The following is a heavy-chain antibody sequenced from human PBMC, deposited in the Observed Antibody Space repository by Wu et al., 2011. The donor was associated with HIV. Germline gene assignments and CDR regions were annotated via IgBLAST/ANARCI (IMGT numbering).Heavy chain of an antibody. V-gene: IGHV1-69*14. Sequence: QVQLVQSGAEVKKPGSSVKVSCKASGGTFNSIAISWVRQAPGQGLEWMGGIIPIFGTANYAHKFQGRLTITADKSSNTATMELTSLKSEDTAVYYCATDPTVAVAGTKSFWGRGTLVSVSS. CDR1: GGTFNSIA. J-gene: IGHJ4*02. D-gene: IGHD6-19*01. CDR3: ATDPTVAVAGTKSF. CDR2: IIPIFGTA.